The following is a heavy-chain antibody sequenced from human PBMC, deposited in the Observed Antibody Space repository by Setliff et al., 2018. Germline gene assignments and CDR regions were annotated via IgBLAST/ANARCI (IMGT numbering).Heavy chain of an antibody. D-gene: IGHD3-3*01. CDR3: VREGLSFGPGCCPNWLDP. Sequence: ASVKVSCKASGYTFTDHYLYWVRQAPGQGLECMGRINPNNGGTNYAKKFQGRVTLTRDTSITTVYMELSTLTSDDTAVYYCVREGLSFGPGCCPNWLDPWGQGTLVTVSS. CDR1: GYTFTDHY. CDR2: INPNNGGT. J-gene: IGHJ5*02. V-gene: IGHV1-2*06.